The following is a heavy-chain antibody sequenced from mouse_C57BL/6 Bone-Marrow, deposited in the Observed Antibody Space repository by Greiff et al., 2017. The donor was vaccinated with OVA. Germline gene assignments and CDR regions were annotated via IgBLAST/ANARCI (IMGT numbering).Heavy chain of an antibody. CDR1: GYTFTDYE. V-gene: IGHV1-15*01. CDR2: IDPETGGT. J-gene: IGHJ4*01. D-gene: IGHD2-3*01. Sequence: VQLQQSGAELVRPGASVTLSCKASGYTFTDYEMHWVKQTPVHGLEWIGAIDPETGGTAYNQKFKGKAILTADKSSSTAYMELRSLTSEDSAVYYCTTYDGYYEQSHWGQGTSVTVSS. CDR3: TTYDGYYEQSH.